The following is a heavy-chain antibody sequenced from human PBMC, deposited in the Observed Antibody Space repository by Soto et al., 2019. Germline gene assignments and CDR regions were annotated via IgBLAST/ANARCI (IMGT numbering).Heavy chain of an antibody. J-gene: IGHJ4*02. CDR2: ISKDGNVK. CDR1: GFTFSSYG. V-gene: IGHV3-30*03. CDR3: AGEVASGY. D-gene: IGHD2-21*01. Sequence: QVQLVESGGGVVQPGRSLRLSCAASGFTFSSYGMHWVRQAPGKGLQWVSVISKDGNVKYYAESVKGRFTISRANCKNALYSQMNSLGAEDTAASYGAGEVASGYWGQGTLVTVSS.